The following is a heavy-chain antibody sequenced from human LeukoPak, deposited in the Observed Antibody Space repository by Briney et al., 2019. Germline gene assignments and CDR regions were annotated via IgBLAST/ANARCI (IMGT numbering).Heavy chain of an antibody. CDR1: GYSFTSYW. J-gene: IGHJ4*02. CDR2: IYPGDSGT. D-gene: IGHD3-16*01. V-gene: IGHV5-51*01. CDR3: ARLSRDDYVWGSSDY. Sequence: AGESLKISCKGSGYSFTSYWIGWVRQMPGKGLEWMGIIYPGDSGTRYSPSFQGQVTISADKSISTAYLQWSSLKASDTAMYYCARLSRDDYVWGSSDYWGQGTLVTVSS.